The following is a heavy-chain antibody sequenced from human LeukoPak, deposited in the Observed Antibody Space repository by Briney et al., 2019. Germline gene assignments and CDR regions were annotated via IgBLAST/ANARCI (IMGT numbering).Heavy chain of an antibody. Sequence: SETLSLTCTVSGGSISSSSYYWGWIRQPPGKGLEWIGSIYYSGSTYYNPSLKSRVTISVDTSKNQFSLKLSSVTAADTAVYYCARHDQQLVTWGQGTLVTVSS. CDR1: GGSISSSSYY. J-gene: IGHJ5*02. V-gene: IGHV4-39*01. D-gene: IGHD6-13*01. CDR2: IYYSGST. CDR3: ARHDQQLVT.